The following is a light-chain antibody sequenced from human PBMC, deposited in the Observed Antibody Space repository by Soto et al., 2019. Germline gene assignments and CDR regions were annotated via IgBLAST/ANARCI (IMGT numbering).Light chain of an antibody. V-gene: IGKV1-33*01. J-gene: IGKJ3*01. CDR3: NQYDNLPPFT. Sequence: VRMTRSPSALSASIGHRVTISCRPXQNIKKFFNWYQQKPGKATKLLIYDASNLETGVQSRLSGSGSGKDFTFTISSLQPEDIATYYCNQYDNLPPFTFGPGTKVDI. CDR2: DAS. CDR1: QNIKKF.